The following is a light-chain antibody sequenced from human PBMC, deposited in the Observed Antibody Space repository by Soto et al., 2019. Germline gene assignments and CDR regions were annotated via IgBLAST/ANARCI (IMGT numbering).Light chain of an antibody. V-gene: IGKV3-20*01. J-gene: IGKJ2*01. CDR1: QSVSSSY. CDR3: QQYGSSPT. CDR2: GAS. Sequence: EIVLTQSPGTLSLSPGERATLSCRASQSVSSSYLAWYQQKPGQAPRLLIYGASSRATGIPDRFSGSGSGTYFTLTIIRLEPEDFAVYYCQQYGSSPTFGQGTKLEIK.